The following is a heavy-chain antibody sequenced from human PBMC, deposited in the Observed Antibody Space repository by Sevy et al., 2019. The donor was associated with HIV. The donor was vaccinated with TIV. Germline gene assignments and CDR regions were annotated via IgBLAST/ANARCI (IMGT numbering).Heavy chain of an antibody. V-gene: IGHV1-24*01. D-gene: IGHD3-22*01. CDR1: GKSLTAFS. CDR3: ATTKDYYETSGSPFDY. CDR2: FDPEDGET. J-gene: IGHJ4*02. Sequence: ASVMVSCKVSGKSLTAFSMHWVRQAPGKGLEWMGSFDPEDGETIYAQKLQGRLTMTEDTSTDTAYMELSRLRSEDTAVYYCATTKDYYETSGSPFDYWGQGTLVTVSS.